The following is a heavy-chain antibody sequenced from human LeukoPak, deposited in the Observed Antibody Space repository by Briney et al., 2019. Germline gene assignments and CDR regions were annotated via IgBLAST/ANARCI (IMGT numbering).Heavy chain of an antibody. D-gene: IGHD3-22*01. V-gene: IGHV3-23*01. Sequence: PGGSLRLSCAASGFTFSSYAMSWVRQAPGKGLEWVSAISGSGGSTYYADSVKGRFTISRDNSKNTLYLQMNSLRAEDTAVYYCAKGIRITMIVVVKIFDNWGQGTLVTVSS. CDR2: ISGSGGST. CDR3: AKGIRITMIVVVKIFDN. J-gene: IGHJ4*02. CDR1: GFTFSSYA.